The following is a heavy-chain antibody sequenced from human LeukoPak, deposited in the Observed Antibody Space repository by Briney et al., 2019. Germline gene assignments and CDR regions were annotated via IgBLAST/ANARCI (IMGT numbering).Heavy chain of an antibody. CDR3: ARGLYETGSLYFDY. J-gene: IGHJ4*02. D-gene: IGHD3-9*01. CDR2: ISYDGGNK. CDR1: GFTFSSND. Sequence: PGRSLRLSCAASGFTFSSNDIHWVRQAPGKGLEWVVVISYDGGNKYYADSVKGRFAISRDNSKNTLYLQMNSLRAEDTAVFYCARGLYETGSLYFDYWGQGTLVTVSS. V-gene: IGHV3-30*03.